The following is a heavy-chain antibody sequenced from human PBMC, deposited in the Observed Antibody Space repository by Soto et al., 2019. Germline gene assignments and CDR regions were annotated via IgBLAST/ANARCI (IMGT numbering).Heavy chain of an antibody. CDR3: VKDVGSRHYDFTNFDS. Sequence: GGSLRLSCIASGFIFDDYAMHWVRQAPGKGLEWVSGIDWNRATIGYADSVKGRFTLSRDNARNSLLLQMNSLRPGDTALYYCVKDVGSRHYDFTNFDSWGRGTLVTVSS. D-gene: IGHD3-3*01. J-gene: IGHJ4*02. CDR1: GFIFDDYA. V-gene: IGHV3-9*01. CDR2: IDWNRATI.